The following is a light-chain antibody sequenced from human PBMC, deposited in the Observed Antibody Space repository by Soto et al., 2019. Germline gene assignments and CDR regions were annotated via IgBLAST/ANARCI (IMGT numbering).Light chain of an antibody. CDR2: EVS. V-gene: IGKV2D-29*02. CDR3: MQSTQLPPT. Sequence: DVVMTQTPLSLSVAPGQPASISCKSSQSLLHITGETFLFWYLQKPGQSPQLLIYEVSTRVSGVPERFTGSGSGTDFTLEISRVETDDVGIYYCMQSTQLPPTFGQGTRLAIE. CDR1: QSLLHITGETF. J-gene: IGKJ5*01.